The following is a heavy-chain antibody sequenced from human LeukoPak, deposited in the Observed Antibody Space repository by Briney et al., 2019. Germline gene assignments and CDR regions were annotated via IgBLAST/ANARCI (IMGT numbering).Heavy chain of an antibody. J-gene: IGHJ4*02. CDR2: IKRDGSEK. CDR1: GFTFRSYW. Sequence: GGSLRLSCAASGFTFRSYWMRWVRQAPGKGLEWVANIKRDGSEKNYVDSVKGRFTISRDNAKNSLYLQMNSLRAEDTAVYYCASGLELDYWGQGTLVTVSS. CDR3: ASGLELDY. V-gene: IGHV3-7*03.